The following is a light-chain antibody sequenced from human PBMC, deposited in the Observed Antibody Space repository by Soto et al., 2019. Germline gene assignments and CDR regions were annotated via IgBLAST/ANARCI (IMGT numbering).Light chain of an antibody. CDR2: GAS. J-gene: IGKJ1*01. CDR1: QNVRTF. Sequence: EVVLTQSPATLSLSPGERATLSCRASQNVRTFLDWYQQKPGQAPRLLIYGASNRATSIPARFSGSGSGTDFTLAISSLEPEDFAVYYCQQHSHWPPWTFGQGTRVDIQ. CDR3: QQHSHWPPWT. V-gene: IGKV3-11*01.